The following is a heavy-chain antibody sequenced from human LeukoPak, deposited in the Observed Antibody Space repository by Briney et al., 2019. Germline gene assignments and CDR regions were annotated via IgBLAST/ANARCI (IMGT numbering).Heavy chain of an antibody. CDR2: ISWNSGSI. CDR1: GFTFSSYA. D-gene: IGHD3-22*01. J-gene: IGHJ3*02. Sequence: GGSLRLSCAASGFTFSSYAMSWVRQAPGKGLEWVSGISWNSGSIGYADSVKGRFTISRDNAKNSLYLQMNSLRAEDTALYYCAKGSYYYDSSVLGDAFDIWGQGTMVTVSS. CDR3: AKGSYYYDSSVLGDAFDI. V-gene: IGHV3-9*01.